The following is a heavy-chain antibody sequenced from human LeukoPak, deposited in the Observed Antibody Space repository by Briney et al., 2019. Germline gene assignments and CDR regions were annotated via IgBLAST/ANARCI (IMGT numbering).Heavy chain of an antibody. V-gene: IGHV3-21*01. J-gene: IGHJ6*03. Sequence: PGGSLRLSCAASGFTFSSYGMHWVRQAPGKGLEWVSSISSSRSYIYYADSVKGRFTISRDNAKNSLYLQMNSLRAEDTAVYYCARVGDSSSWGYYYYYMDVWGKGTTVTASS. CDR1: GFTFSSYG. D-gene: IGHD6-13*01. CDR3: ARVGDSSSWGYYYYYMDV. CDR2: ISSSRSYI.